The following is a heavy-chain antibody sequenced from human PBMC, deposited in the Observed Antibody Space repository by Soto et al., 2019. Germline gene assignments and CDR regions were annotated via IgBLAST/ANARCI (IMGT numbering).Heavy chain of an antibody. D-gene: IGHD3-9*01. J-gene: IGHJ3*02. CDR1: GGSISSGGYY. CDR3: ARQREYYDILTGYYPEAFDI. Sequence: SETLSLTCTVSGGSISSGGYYWSWIRQHPGKGLEWIGYIYYSGSTYYNPSLKSRVTISVDTSKNQFSLKLSSVTAADTAVYYCARQREYYDILTGYYPEAFDIWGQGTMVTVSS. CDR2: IYYSGST. V-gene: IGHV4-31*03.